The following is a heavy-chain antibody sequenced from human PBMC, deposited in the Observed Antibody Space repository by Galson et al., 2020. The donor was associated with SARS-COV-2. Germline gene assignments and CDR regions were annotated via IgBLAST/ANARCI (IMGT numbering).Heavy chain of an antibody. CDR3: AKIDGGGPGGY. CDR1: GLTFDDYA. CDR2: ISWNSGSI. D-gene: IGHD2-15*01. V-gene: IGHV3-9*01. Sequence: LKIPCAASGLTFDDYANHWVRPAPGKGLGWVSGISWNSGSIGYADSVTGRFTIPRDNAKNSLYLQMNSLRAEDTALYYCAKIDGGGPGGYWGQGTLVTVSS. J-gene: IGHJ4*02.